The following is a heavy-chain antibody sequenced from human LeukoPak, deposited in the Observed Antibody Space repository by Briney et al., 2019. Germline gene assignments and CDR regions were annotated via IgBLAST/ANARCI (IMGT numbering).Heavy chain of an antibody. CDR2: IYYSGST. Sequence: PSETLSLTCTVSGGSISSYYWSWIRQPPGKGLEWIGCIYYSGSTNYNPSLKSRVTISVDTSKNQFSLKLSSVTAADTAVYYCARYGPGYYYYYMDVWGKGTTVTISS. J-gene: IGHJ6*03. D-gene: IGHD4-17*01. CDR1: GGSISSYY. V-gene: IGHV4-59*01. CDR3: ARYGPGYYYYYMDV.